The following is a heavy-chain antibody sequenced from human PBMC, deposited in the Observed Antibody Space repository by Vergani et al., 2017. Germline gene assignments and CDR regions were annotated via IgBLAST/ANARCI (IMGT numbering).Heavy chain of an antibody. J-gene: IGHJ4*02. CDR3: ARVARDSSGPTFDY. CDR1: GGSISSYY. Sequence: QVQLQESGPGLVKPSETLSLTCTVSGGSISSYYWSWIRQPPGKGLEWIGYIYYSGSTNYNPSLKSGVTISVDTSKNQFSLKLSSVTAADTAVYYCARVARDSSGPTFDYWGQGTLVTVSS. CDR2: IYYSGST. V-gene: IGHV4-59*01. D-gene: IGHD3-22*01.